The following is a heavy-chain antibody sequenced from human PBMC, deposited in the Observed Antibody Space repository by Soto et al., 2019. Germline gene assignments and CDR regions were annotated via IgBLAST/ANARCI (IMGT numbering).Heavy chain of an antibody. Sequence: PSDTLSLTCTVSGGSISNYYWSWIRQPAGKGLEWIGRFYTSTNTNYNPSLKSRVTMSVDTSKNQLSLKLSSVTAADTAVYYCARTKPGDPWFDPWGQGTLVTVSS. D-gene: IGHD1-1*01. CDR1: GGSISNYY. CDR3: ARTKPGDPWFDP. CDR2: FYTSTNT. V-gene: IGHV4-4*07. J-gene: IGHJ5*02.